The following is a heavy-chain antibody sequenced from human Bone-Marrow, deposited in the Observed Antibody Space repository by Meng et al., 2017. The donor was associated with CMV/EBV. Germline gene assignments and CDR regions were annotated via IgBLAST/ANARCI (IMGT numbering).Heavy chain of an antibody. CDR3: ARPNVMGNVVVIAYVDY. CDR2: ISYDGSNK. CDR1: GFTFSNFA. D-gene: IGHD2-21*01. Sequence: GESLKISCAASGFTFSNFAMHWVRRAPGKGLEWVTVISYDGSNKYYADSVKGRFTISRDNSKNTLYLQMNSLRAEDTAVYYCARPNVMGNVVVIAYVDYWGQGTLVTVSS. V-gene: IGHV3-30*04. J-gene: IGHJ4*02.